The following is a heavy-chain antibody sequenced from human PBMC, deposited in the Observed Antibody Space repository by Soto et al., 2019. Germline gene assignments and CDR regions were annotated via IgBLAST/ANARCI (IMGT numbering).Heavy chain of an antibody. CDR3: AHAGDYDLLSFDH. D-gene: IGHD4-17*01. CDR2: IYWDDDQ. J-gene: IGHJ4*02. Sequence: QITLKESGPPLVRPAQTLTLTCAFSGFSLTTTSMGVAWIRQPPGKALEWLALIYWDDDQRYSPSLKDRLTIPKDTPRSRVVLTISNMNPEDTGTYFCAHAGDYDLLSFDHWGPGTLVTVSS. V-gene: IGHV2-5*02. CDR1: GFSLTTTSMG.